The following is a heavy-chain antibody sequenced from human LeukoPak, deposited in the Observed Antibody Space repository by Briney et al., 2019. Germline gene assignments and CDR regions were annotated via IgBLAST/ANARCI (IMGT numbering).Heavy chain of an antibody. D-gene: IGHD3-10*01. CDR2: IIPIFGTA. CDR1: GGTFSSYA. CDR3: ARDRKLWFGELDY. V-gene: IGHV1-69*05. Sequence: GASVKVSCKASGGTFSSYAISWVRQAPGQGLEWMGGIIPIFGTANYAQKFQGRVTITTDESTSTAYMELSSLRSEDTAVYYCARDRKLWFGELDYWGQGTLVTVSS. J-gene: IGHJ4*02.